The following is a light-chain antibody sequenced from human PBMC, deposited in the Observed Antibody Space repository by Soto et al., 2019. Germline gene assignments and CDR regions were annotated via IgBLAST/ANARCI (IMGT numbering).Light chain of an antibody. CDR3: QQSYSTPLT. V-gene: IGKV1-39*01. CDR2: EAS. J-gene: IGKJ1*01. Sequence: DIQMTQSPSSLSASVGDRVTITCRASQRISTYLNWYQQKPGKAPELLIYEASTLQSGVPSRFGGSGSGTHFTLTISSLQPEDFATYHCQQSYSTPLTFGSGTKVEIK. CDR1: QRISTY.